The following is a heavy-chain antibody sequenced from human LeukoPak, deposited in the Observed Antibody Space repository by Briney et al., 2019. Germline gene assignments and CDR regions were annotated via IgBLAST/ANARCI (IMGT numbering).Heavy chain of an antibody. CDR3: ARETRLQAYGNSISCFRGFDF. J-gene: IGHJ4*02. CDR1: GFTFSDYY. D-gene: IGHD2-2*01. Sequence: GGSLRLSCAASGFTFSDYYMTWVRQAPGKGLEWISSISSASTYTNYADSVKGRFTVSRDNAKNSVYLQMNVLRVDDTALCFCARETRLQAYGNSISCFRGFDFWGQGALVTVSS. V-gene: IGHV3-11*06. CDR2: ISSASTYT.